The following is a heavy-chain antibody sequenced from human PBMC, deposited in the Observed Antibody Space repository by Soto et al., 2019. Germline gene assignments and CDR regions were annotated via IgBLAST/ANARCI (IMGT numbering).Heavy chain of an antibody. CDR1: GGTFSSYA. V-gene: IGHV1-69*13. CDR3: AKDCSGGSCYDY. J-gene: IGHJ4*02. D-gene: IGHD2-15*01. Sequence: SVKVSCKASGGTFSSYAISWVRQAPGQGLEWMGGIIPIFGTANYAQKFQGRVTITADESTSTAYMELSSLRSEDTAVYYCAKDCSGGSCYDYWGQGTLVTVSA. CDR2: IIPIFGTA.